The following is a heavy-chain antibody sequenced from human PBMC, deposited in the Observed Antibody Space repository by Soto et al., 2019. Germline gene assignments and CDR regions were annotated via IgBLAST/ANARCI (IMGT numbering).Heavy chain of an antibody. CDR1: GYTFTGYY. V-gene: IGHV1-2*02. Sequence: PRASVKVSCKASGYTFTGYYMHWVRQAPGQGLEWMGWINPNSGGTNYAQKFQGRVTMTRDTSISTAYMELSRLRSDDTAVYYCARAGIAVAFNSLPYNDYWGQGTLVTVSS. J-gene: IGHJ4*02. CDR2: INPNSGGT. CDR3: ARAGIAVAFNSLPYNDY. D-gene: IGHD6-19*01.